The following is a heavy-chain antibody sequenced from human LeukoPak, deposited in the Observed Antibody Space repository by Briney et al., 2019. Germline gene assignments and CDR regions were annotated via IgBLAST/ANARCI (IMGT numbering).Heavy chain of an antibody. Sequence: PGGSLRLSCAASGFTFSNAWMNWVRQAPGKGLEWVSSISSSSSYIYYADSVKGRFTISRDNAKNSLYLQMNSLRAEDTAVYYCARASIRNDFWSGYGTVDVWGKGTTVTVSS. J-gene: IGHJ6*04. D-gene: IGHD3-3*01. CDR3: ARASIRNDFWSGYGTVDV. CDR2: ISSSSSYI. CDR1: GFTFSNAW. V-gene: IGHV3-21*01.